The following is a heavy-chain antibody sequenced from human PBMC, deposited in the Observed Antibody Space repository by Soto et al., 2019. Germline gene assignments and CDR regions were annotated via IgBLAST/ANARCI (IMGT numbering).Heavy chain of an antibody. CDR1: GFPFSNYW. J-gene: IGHJ3*02. CDR3: ARGDYYDTSGPFSDAFDI. V-gene: IGHV3-7*04. Sequence: GGSLRLSCAASGFPFSNYWMSWVRQAPGKGLEWVANIKPDGSEKFYVDSLKGRFTMSRDNAKSSLYLQMNSLRADDTAVYYSARGDYYDTSGPFSDAFDIWGQGTMVTVSS. CDR2: IKPDGSEK. D-gene: IGHD3-22*01.